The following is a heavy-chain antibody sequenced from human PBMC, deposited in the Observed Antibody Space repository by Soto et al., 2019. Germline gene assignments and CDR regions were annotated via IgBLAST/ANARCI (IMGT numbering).Heavy chain of an antibody. Sequence: GGSLRLSCAASGFTFSSYSMNWVRQAPGKGLEWVSYISSSSSTIYYADSVKGRFTISRDNAKNSLYLQMNSLRDEDTAVYYCARDRYYDSSGMGWFDPWGQGXLVTVST. CDR2: ISSSSSTI. J-gene: IGHJ5*02. V-gene: IGHV3-48*02. CDR1: GFTFSSYS. CDR3: ARDRYYDSSGMGWFDP. D-gene: IGHD3-22*01.